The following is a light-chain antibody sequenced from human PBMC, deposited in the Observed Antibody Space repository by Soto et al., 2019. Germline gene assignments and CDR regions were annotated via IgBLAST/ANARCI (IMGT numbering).Light chain of an antibody. CDR2: DVS. Sequence: QSALTQPASVSGSPGQSITISCTGTTSDVAGFDFVSWYQHHPGKAPKLMISDVSKRPSGVPGRFSGSKSGNTASLTISGLQAEDEAVYYCSSYRSTNSLYVVFGGGTQLTVL. V-gene: IGLV2-14*03. J-gene: IGLJ2*01. CDR1: TSDVAGFDF. CDR3: SSYRSTNSLYVV.